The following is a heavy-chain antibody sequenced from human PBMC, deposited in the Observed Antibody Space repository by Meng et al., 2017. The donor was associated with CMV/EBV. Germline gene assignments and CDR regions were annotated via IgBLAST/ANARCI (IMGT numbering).Heavy chain of an antibody. CDR2: IIPIFGTA. V-gene: IGHV1-69*12. D-gene: IGHD4-17*01. J-gene: IGHJ2*01. CDR3: AREVDDYGDGWYFDL. Sequence: QFRLGHSGAEVKKPGSSVKVSCKASGGTFSSYAISWVRQAPGQGLEWMGGIIPIFGTANYAQKFQGRVTITADESTSTAYMELSSLRSEDTAVYYCAREVDDYGDGWYFDLWGRGTLVTASS. CDR1: GGTFSSYA.